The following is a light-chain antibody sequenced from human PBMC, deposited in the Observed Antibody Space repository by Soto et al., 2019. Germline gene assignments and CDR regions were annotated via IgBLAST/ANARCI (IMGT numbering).Light chain of an antibody. Sequence: TQSPVTRSVNTGEGATLSCRASQSVSSNLAWYQEKPGQAPRLLIYDASNRATGIPARFSGSGSGTDFTLTISSLEPEDFAVYYCQQRSNWPPITFGQGTRPAI. CDR3: QQRSNWPPIT. CDR1: QSVSSN. J-gene: IGKJ5*01. CDR2: DAS. V-gene: IGKV3-11*01.